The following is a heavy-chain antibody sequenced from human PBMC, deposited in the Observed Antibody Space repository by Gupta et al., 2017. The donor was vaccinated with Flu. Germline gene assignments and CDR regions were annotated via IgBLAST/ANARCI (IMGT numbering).Heavy chain of an antibody. Sequence: EVQLVESGGGLVQPGGSLRLSCAASGFTFSSYWMSWVRQAPGKGLEWVANIKQDGSEKYYVDSVKGRFTISRDNAKNSLYLQMNSLRAEDTAVYYCARDEEYSSSSGFDYWGQGTLVTVSS. J-gene: IGHJ4*02. CDR3: ARDEEYSSSSGFDY. D-gene: IGHD6-6*01. V-gene: IGHV3-7*01. CDR1: GFTFSSYW. CDR2: IKQDGSEK.